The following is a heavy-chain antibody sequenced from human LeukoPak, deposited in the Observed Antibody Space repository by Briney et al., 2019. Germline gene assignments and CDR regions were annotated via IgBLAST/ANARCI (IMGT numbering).Heavy chain of an antibody. CDR1: GFIFSSYG. Sequence: QTGGSLRLSCAASGFIFSSYGMHWVRQAPGKGLEWVAFIWYDGSNKNYVDSVKGRFTISRDNSKNTLYLQMNSLRAEDTAVYYCARDGSYYEIDYWGQGTLVTVSS. D-gene: IGHD1-26*01. CDR2: IWYDGSNK. CDR3: ARDGSYYEIDY. V-gene: IGHV3-33*01. J-gene: IGHJ4*02.